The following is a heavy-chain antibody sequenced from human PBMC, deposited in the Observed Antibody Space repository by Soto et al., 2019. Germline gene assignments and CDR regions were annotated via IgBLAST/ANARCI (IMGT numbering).Heavy chain of an antibody. CDR1: GGSISSSSYY. Sequence: PSETLSLTCTVSGGSISSSSYYWGWIRQPPGKGLEWIGSIYYSGSTYYNPSLKSRVTISVDTSKNQFSLKLSSVTAADTAVYYCARHVTYGSGSIPGFLVNYYFDYWGQGTLVTVSS. J-gene: IGHJ4*02. CDR2: IYYSGST. D-gene: IGHD3-10*01. CDR3: ARHVTYGSGSIPGFLVNYYFDY. V-gene: IGHV4-39*01.